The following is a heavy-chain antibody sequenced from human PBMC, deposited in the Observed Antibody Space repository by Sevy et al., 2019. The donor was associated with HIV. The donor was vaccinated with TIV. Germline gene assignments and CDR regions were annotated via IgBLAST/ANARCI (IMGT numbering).Heavy chain of an antibody. CDR1: GFTFSSYA. CDR2: ISSSSTYI. CDR3: ARAYSSGWYTMTFDI. J-gene: IGHJ3*02. D-gene: IGHD3-22*01. V-gene: IGHV3-21*01. Sequence: GGSLRLSCVTSGFTFSSYAMNWVRQAPGKGLEWVSSISSSSTYIYHADSLKGRFTISRDNAKHSLYLQLNSLRAEDTALYYCARAYSSGWYTMTFDIWGQRTMVTVSS.